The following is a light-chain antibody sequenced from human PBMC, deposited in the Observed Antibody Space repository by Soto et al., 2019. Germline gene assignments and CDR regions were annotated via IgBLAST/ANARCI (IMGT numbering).Light chain of an antibody. V-gene: IGKV1-39*01. CDR1: QNIRSY. CDR3: QQSYSSPQT. CDR2: TAS. J-gene: IGKJ1*01. Sequence: DLQMTQSPSSLSASVGDRVTITCQSSQNIRSYLNWYQQKLGRAPKLLIYTASNLQSGVPSRFSGSGSGTDFTLTISSLQPEDFAIYYCQQSYSSPQTFGQGTKVEIK.